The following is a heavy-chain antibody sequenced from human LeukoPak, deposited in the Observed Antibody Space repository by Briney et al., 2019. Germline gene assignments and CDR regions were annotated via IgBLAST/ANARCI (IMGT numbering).Heavy chain of an antibody. CDR2: ISSSSSYI. Sequence: KSGGSLRLSCAASGFTFSSYAMSWVRQAPGKGLEWVSAISSSSSYIYYADSVKGRFTISRDNAKNSLYLQMNSLRAEDTAVYYCASYSISYYGMDVWGQGTTVTVSS. D-gene: IGHD3-3*02. J-gene: IGHJ6*02. CDR1: GFTFSSYA. V-gene: IGHV3-21*01. CDR3: ASYSISYYGMDV.